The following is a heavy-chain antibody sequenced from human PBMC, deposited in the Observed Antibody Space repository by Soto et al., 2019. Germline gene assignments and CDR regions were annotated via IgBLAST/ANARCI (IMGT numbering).Heavy chain of an antibody. CDR2: ISAYNGNT. V-gene: IGHV1-18*01. CDR1: GYTFTSYG. D-gene: IGHD3-10*01. CDR3: ARDLHYYGSGSYTCRWFEP. J-gene: IGHJ5*02. Sequence: ASVKVSCKASGYTFTSYGISWVRQAPGQGLEWMGWISAYNGNTNYAQKLQGRVTMTTDTSTSTAYMELRSLRSDDTAVYYCARDLHYYGSGSYTCRWFEPWGQGTLVTVSS.